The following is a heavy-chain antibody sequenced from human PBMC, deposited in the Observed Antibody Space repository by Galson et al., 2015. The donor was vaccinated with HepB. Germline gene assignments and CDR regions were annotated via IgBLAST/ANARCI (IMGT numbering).Heavy chain of an antibody. CDR3: ARSRVYIGGTMVGMDY. Sequence: SETLSLTCAVYGGSFRGYYWSWIRQPPGKGLEWIGEINHSGSTNYNPSLKSRVTISLDTSKNQFSLKLSSVTAADTAMFYCARSRVYIGGTMVGMDYWGQGSLVTVSS. V-gene: IGHV4-34*01. CDR2: INHSGST. CDR1: GGSFRGYY. D-gene: IGHD1-1*01. J-gene: IGHJ4*02.